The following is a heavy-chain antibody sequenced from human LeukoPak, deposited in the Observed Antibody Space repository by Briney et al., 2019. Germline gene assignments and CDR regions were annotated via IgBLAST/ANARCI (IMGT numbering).Heavy chain of an antibody. CDR3: ARGPTFGGSNTEFDY. CDR1: GFTFSSYE. CDR2: ISSSGTTR. V-gene: IGHV3-48*03. J-gene: IGHJ4*02. Sequence: GRSLRLSCAASGFTFSSYEMNWVRRAPGKGLEWDSFISSSGTTRTSADSVKGRFTIYRDNAKTSLDLQMNSLRAEDTAVYYCARGPTFGGSNTEFDYWGQGTLVTVSS. D-gene: IGHD3-16*01.